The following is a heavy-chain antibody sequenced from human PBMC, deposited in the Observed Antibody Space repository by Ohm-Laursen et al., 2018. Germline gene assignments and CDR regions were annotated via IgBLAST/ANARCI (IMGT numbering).Heavy chain of an antibody. CDR2: ISATGNTR. CDR1: GFNFSEFY. D-gene: IGHD3-22*01. CDR3: AREMRGMYHDRSGNYMSPGPDY. V-gene: IGHV3-11*01. J-gene: IGHJ4*02. Sequence: SLRLSCSAPGFNFSEFYMSWIRQAPGKGLEWISYISATGNTRYYEDSLKGRITIFGDNAKKLLYLQMHSLRAEDTAVYYCAREMRGMYHDRSGNYMSPGPDYWGQGTLVTVSS.